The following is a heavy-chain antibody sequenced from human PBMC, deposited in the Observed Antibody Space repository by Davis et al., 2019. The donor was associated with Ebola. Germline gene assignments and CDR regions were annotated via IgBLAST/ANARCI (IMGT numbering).Heavy chain of an antibody. J-gene: IGHJ6*02. V-gene: IGHV3-7*03. CDR2: IDEDGSKK. CDR1: GFTFSSYW. CDR3: ARDLVAARPYGMDV. Sequence: GGSLRLSCAVSGFTFSSYWMSWVRQGPGKGLEWVAEIDEDGSKKDYVDSVKGRFTISRDNSKNTLYLQMNSLRAEDTAVYYCARDLVAARPYGMDVWGQGTTVTVSS. D-gene: IGHD6-6*01.